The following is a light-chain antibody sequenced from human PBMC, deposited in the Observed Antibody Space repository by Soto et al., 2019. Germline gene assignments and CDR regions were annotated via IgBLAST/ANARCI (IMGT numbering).Light chain of an antibody. CDR1: QSVSSK. CDR2: GAS. V-gene: IGKV3-15*01. J-gene: IGKJ1*01. CDR3: QQYSVSPRK. Sequence: IVMTHSPTTLSVSPWEGATLSCRASQSVSSKLAWYQQKPGQAPRLLIYGASTRATGIPDRFSGSGSGTDFTLTISRLEPEDFAVYYCQQYSVSPRKFGQGTKVDIK.